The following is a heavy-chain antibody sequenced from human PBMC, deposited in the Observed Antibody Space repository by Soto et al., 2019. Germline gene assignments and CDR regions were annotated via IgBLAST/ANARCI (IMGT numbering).Heavy chain of an antibody. J-gene: IGHJ3*02. CDR2: IYWDDDK. CDR3: AHVHYGDYLIAFDI. D-gene: IGHD4-17*01. V-gene: IGHV2-5*02. CDR1: GFSLSTSGVG. Sequence: QITLKESGPTLVKPTQTLTLTCTFSGFSLSTSGVGVGWIRQPPGKALEWLALIYWDDDKRYSPSLKSRLTITKDTSKNHVVLTMTNMDPVDTATYYCAHVHYGDYLIAFDIWGQGTMVTVSS.